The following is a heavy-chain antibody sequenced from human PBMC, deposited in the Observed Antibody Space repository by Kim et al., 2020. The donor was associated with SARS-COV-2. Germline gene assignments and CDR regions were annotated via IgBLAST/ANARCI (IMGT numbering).Heavy chain of an antibody. V-gene: IGHV4-59*13. CDR3: ARVGPAVGRPGRSYLDY. CDR2: IYYSGST. D-gene: IGHD6-13*01. Sequence: SETLSLTCTVSGGSISSYYWSWIRQPPGKGLEWIGYIYYSGSTNYNPSLKSRVTISVDTSKNQFSLKLSSVTAADTAVYYCARVGPAVGRPGRSYLDYWGQGTLVTVSS. CDR1: GGSISSYY. J-gene: IGHJ4*02.